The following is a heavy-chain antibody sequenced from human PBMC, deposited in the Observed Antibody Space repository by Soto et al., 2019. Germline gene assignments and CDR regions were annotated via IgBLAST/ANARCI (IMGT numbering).Heavy chain of an antibody. J-gene: IGHJ3*02. D-gene: IGHD4-17*01. CDR1: GFTFGDYA. Sequence: GGSLRLSCTASGFTFGDYAMSWFRQAPGKGLEWVGFIRSKAYGGTTEYAASVKGRFTISRDDSKSIAYLQMNSLKTEDTAVYYCTRVYYSTVTTLGNDAFDIWGQGTMVTVSS. CDR2: IRSKAYGGTT. V-gene: IGHV3-49*03. CDR3: TRVYYSTVTTLGNDAFDI.